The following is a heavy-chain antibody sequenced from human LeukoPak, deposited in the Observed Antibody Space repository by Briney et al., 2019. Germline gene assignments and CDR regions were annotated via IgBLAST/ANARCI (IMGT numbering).Heavy chain of an antibody. CDR1: GFSFTTW. D-gene: IGHD2/OR15-2a*01. CDR3: TSTENLHY. CDR2: IRGDETSA. V-gene: IGHV3-74*01. Sequence: GGSLRLSCAASGFSFTTWMHWVRQAPGKGLVEGVRIRGDETSANYAESVKSRFTISRDNASNTLYLQMNSLSAEDTDVYYCTSTENLHYWGKGTPVTVSS. J-gene: IGHJ4*02.